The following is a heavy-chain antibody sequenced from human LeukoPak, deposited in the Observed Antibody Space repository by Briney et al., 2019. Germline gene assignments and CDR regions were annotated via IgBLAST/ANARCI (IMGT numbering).Heavy chain of an antibody. Sequence: VSVKVSCKASGYTFTGYYMHWVRQAPGQGLEWMGWINPNSGGTNYAQKFQGRVTMTRDTSISTAYMELSRLRSDDTAVYYCARGEYSSSWYEVPDYWGQGTLVTVSS. D-gene: IGHD6-13*01. CDR3: ARGEYSSSWYEVPDY. J-gene: IGHJ4*02. CDR2: INPNSGGT. CDR1: GYTFTGYY. V-gene: IGHV1-2*02.